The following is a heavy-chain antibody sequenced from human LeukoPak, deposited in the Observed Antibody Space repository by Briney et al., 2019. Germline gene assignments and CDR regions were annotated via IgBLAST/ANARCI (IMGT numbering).Heavy chain of an antibody. CDR3: VREYSFGPYGLDV. CDR1: GLPFSSYA. CDR2: ISDSGGST. J-gene: IGHJ6*02. Sequence: GGSLRLSCSASGLPFSSYAMHWVRQAPGKGLEYVSAISDSGGSTYYADSVKGRFTISRDNSKNTLYLQMSSLRAEDTTVYLCVREYSFGPYGLDVWGQGTTVTVSS. V-gene: IGHV3-64D*09. D-gene: IGHD2/OR15-2a*01.